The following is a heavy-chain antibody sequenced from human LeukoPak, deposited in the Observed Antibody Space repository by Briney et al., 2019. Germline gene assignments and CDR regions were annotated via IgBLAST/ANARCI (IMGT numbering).Heavy chain of an antibody. Sequence: SETLSLTCTVSGGSISSYYWSWIRQPPGKGLVWIGYIYYSGSTNYNASLKSRVTISVDTSKNQFSLKLSSVTAADTAVYYCARHNDYGDYATWYYYGMDVWGQGTTVTVSS. V-gene: IGHV4-59*08. CDR3: ARHNDYGDYATWYYYGMDV. CDR1: GGSISSYY. CDR2: IYYSGST. J-gene: IGHJ6*02. D-gene: IGHD4-17*01.